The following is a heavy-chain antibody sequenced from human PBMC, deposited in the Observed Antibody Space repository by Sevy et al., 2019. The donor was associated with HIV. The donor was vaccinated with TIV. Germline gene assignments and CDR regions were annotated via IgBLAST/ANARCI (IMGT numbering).Heavy chain of an antibody. CDR2: INPSGVSA. D-gene: IGHD6-13*01. CDR3: ARDRAAAGKKYYYYGMDV. CDR1: GYTFTSNY. J-gene: IGHJ6*02. V-gene: IGHV1-46*01. Sequence: VSVKLSCKASGYTFTSNYMHWVRQAPGQGLEWMGIINPSGVSASYAQKFQGRVTVTRDTSTSTVYMELSSLRSEDTAVYYCARDRAAAGKKYYYYGMDVWGQGTTVTVSS.